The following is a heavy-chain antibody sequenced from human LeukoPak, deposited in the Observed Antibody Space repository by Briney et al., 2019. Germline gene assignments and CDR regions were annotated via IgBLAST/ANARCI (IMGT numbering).Heavy chain of an antibody. CDR1: GFTFSSYD. CDR3: ASSKDHYCHY. Sequence: GGSLRLSCAASGFTFSSYDMHWVRQVTGKRLEWVSAIGVAGDTYYLDSVKGRFTISRENAKNSLYLQMNSLRVEDTAVYYCASSKDHYCHYWGQGTLVTVSS. CDR2: IGVAGDT. V-gene: IGHV3-13*04. J-gene: IGHJ4*02.